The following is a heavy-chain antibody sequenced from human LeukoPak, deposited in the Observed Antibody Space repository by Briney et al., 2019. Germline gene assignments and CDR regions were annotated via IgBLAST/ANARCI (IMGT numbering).Heavy chain of an antibody. CDR1: GGSISSSSYY. CDR3: ARHIVGAMAFDY. CDR2: IYYSGCT. Sequence: SETLSLTCTVSGGSISSSSYYWGWIRQPPGKGLEWIGSIYYSGCTYYNPSLKSRVTISVDTSKNQFSLKLSSVTAADTAVYYCARHIVGAMAFDYWGQGTLVTVSS. D-gene: IGHD1-26*01. J-gene: IGHJ4*02. V-gene: IGHV4-39*01.